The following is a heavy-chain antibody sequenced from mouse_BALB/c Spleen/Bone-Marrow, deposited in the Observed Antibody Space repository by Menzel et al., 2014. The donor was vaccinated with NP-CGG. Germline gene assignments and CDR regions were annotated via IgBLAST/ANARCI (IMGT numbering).Heavy chain of an antibody. CDR1: GYTFTSYF. Sequence: VQLQQSGPELVEPGASVKMSCKASGYTFTSYFMHWVKQRPGQGLEWIGYINPYNDGTKYNEKFKGKATLTSDKSSSTAYMELSSLTSEDSAVYYCTRIYYDYDGVWFAYWGQGTLVTVSA. J-gene: IGHJ3*01. V-gene: IGHV1-14*01. D-gene: IGHD2-4*01. CDR2: INPYNDGT. CDR3: TRIYYDYDGVWFAY.